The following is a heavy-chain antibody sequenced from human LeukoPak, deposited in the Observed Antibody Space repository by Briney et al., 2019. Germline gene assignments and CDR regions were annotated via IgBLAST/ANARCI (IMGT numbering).Heavy chain of an antibody. J-gene: IGHJ5*02. CDR2: IKRDGSQK. CDR3: ARHDWFDP. Sequence: GGSLRLSCAAPGFSFSSNWMGWVRQAPGKGLEWVAHIKRDGSQKYYLDSVKGRFTISRDNAKNSLYLQMNSLRVEDTAVYYCARHDWFDPWGRGTLVTVSS. V-gene: IGHV3-7*01. CDR1: GFSFSSNW.